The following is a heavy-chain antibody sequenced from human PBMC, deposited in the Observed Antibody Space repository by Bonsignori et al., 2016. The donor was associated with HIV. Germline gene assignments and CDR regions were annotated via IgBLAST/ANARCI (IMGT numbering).Heavy chain of an antibody. Sequence: ASVKVSCKVSGYTLTELSMHWVRQAPGKGLEWMGGFDPEDGETIYAQKFQGRVTMTEDTSTDTAYMELSSLRSEDTAVYYCATDVTMIVPQNAFDIWGQGDNGHRLL. J-gene: IGHJ3*02. CDR1: GYTLTELS. CDR2: FDPEDGET. CDR3: ATDVTMIVPQNAFDI. D-gene: IGHD3-22*01. V-gene: IGHV1-24*01.